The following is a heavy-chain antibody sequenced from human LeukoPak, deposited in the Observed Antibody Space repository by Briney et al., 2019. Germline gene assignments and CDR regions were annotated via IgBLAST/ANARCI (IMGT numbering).Heavy chain of an antibody. V-gene: IGHV1-46*01. D-gene: IGHD6-13*01. Sequence: GASVKVSCKASGYTFTSYYMHWVRQAPGQGLEWMGIINPSGGSTSYAQKFQGRVTMTRDTSTSTVYMELSSLRSEDTAVYYCARAGGQQLGFRWSDPWGQGTLVTVSS. J-gene: IGHJ5*02. CDR2: INPSGGST. CDR3: ARAGGQQLGFRWSDP. CDR1: GYTFTSYY.